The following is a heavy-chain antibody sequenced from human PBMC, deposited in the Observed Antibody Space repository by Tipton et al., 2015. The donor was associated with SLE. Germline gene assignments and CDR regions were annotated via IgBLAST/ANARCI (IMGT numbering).Heavy chain of an antibody. J-gene: IGHJ6*02. CDR3: ARAGGYDYYYSGMDV. Sequence: TLSLTCTVSDGSIDRYFWNWIRQPPGKGLEWIGYINNTGSTNYNPSLKSRATISVGTSRNQFSLNLNSVTAADTAVYYCARAGGYDYYYSGMDVWGQGP. V-gene: IGHV4-59*01. D-gene: IGHD5-12*01. CDR2: INNTGST. CDR1: DGSIDRYF.